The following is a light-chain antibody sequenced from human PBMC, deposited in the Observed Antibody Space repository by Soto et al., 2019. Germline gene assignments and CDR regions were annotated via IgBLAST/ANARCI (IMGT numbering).Light chain of an antibody. CDR3: QQYNNWPPLT. CDR2: GAS. J-gene: IGKJ5*01. Sequence: EIVMTQSPATLSVSPGERATLSCRASQSVSSNLAWYQQKPGQAPRLLIYGASTRATGIPARFSGSGSGTDFTLIISSLQSADFAVYYCQQYNNWPPLTFGQGTRLEIK. V-gene: IGKV3-15*01. CDR1: QSVSSN.